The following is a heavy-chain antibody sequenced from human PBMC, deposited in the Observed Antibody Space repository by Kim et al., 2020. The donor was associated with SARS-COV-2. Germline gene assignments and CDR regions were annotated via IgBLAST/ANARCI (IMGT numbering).Heavy chain of an antibody. Sequence: ASVKVSCKVSGYTLTELSMHWVRQAPGKGLEWMGGFDPVDGETIYAQKFQGRVTMTEDTSTDTAYMELSSLRSEDTAVYYCATVPTYPAHTFKYYYYYYGMDVWGQGTTVTVSS. V-gene: IGHV1-24*01. CDR2: FDPVDGET. CDR1: GYTLTELS. D-gene: IGHD3-16*01. J-gene: IGHJ6*02. CDR3: ATVPTYPAHTFKYYYYYYGMDV.